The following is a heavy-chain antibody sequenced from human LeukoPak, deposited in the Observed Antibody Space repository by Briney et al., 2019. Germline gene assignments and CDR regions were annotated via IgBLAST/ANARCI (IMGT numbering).Heavy chain of an antibody. CDR3: AREGSGSYSGY. J-gene: IGHJ4*02. V-gene: IGHV3-48*04. CDR2: ISSSSSTI. CDR1: GFTFSTYS. Sequence: GGSLRLSCVASGFTFSTYSMNWVRQAPGKGLEWVSYISSSSSTIYYADSVEGRFTISRDNAKNSLYLQMNSLRAEDTAVYYCAREGSGSYSGYWSQGTLVTVSS. D-gene: IGHD1-26*01.